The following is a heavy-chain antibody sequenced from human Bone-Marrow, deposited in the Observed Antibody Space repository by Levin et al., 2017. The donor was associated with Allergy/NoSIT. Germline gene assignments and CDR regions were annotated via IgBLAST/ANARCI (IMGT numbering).Heavy chain of an antibody. CDR3: ARIGPTDAGV. J-gene: IGHJ1*01. Sequence: GESLKISCKASGYIFIDYYIHWVRQAPGQGPEWMGRINPKSGATNYARNFQGRGTLTRDTSISTAYMEVRSLRSDDTAVYFCARIGPTDAGVWGQGTLVTVSS. CDR1: GYIFIDYY. CDR2: INPKSGAT. V-gene: IGHV1-2*06.